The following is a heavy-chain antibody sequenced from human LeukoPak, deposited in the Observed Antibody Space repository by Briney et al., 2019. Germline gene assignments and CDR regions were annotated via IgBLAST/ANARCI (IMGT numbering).Heavy chain of an antibody. V-gene: IGHV3-30*19. CDR1: GFTFSSYG. J-gene: IGHJ4*02. CDR2: IWYDGSNK. D-gene: IGHD3-22*01. Sequence: GGSLRLSCAASGFTFSSYGMHWVRQAPGKGLEWVAVIWYDGSNKYYADSVKGRFTISRDNSKNTLYLQMNSLRAEDTAVYYCARDRPYYYDSSGYYYWGQGTLVTVSS. CDR3: ARDRPYYYDSSGYYY.